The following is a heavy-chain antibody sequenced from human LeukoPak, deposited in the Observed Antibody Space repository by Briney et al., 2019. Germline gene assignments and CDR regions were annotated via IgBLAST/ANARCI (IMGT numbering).Heavy chain of an antibody. Sequence: SETLSLTCTVSGGSICSYYWSWIRQPPGKGLEWIGYIYYSGSTNYNPSLKSRVTISVDTSKNQFSLKLSSVTAADTAVYYCARDNSVRDEAWWFNPWGQGTLVTVSS. J-gene: IGHJ5*02. D-gene: IGHD5-24*01. V-gene: IGHV4-59*01. CDR2: IYYSGST. CDR3: ARDNSVRDEAWWFNP. CDR1: GGSICSYY.